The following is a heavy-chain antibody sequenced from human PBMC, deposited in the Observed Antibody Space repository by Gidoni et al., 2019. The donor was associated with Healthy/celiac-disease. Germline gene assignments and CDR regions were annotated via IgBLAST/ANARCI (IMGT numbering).Heavy chain of an antibody. CDR3: TSRGGMNDYGGNEGFDY. D-gene: IGHD4-17*01. CDR2: IRSKINSYAT. V-gene: IGHV3-73*01. Sequence: EVQLVESGGGLVQPGGSLKLSCAASGFTFSRSAVHWVRQASGTGLEWVGRIRSKINSYATAYAASVKGRFTISRDDSKNTAYLQMNSLKIEDTAVYYCTSRGGMNDYGGNEGFDYWGQGTLVTVSS. J-gene: IGHJ4*02. CDR1: GFTFSRSA.